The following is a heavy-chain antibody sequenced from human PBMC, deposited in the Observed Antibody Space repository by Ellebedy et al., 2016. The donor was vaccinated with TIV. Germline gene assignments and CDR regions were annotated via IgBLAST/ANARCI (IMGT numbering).Heavy chain of an antibody. D-gene: IGHD4-17*01. CDR2: INQDGSEK. CDR1: GFSFRSYW. V-gene: IGHV3-7*03. J-gene: IGHJ6*02. Sequence: GGSLRLSCVSSGFSFRSYWMTWVRQAPGKGLEWVANINQDGSEKYYVDSVKGRFTISRDNAKNSLHLQMNSLRVEDTAVYYCARDGAYGDYAPGQYGMDVWGQGTTVIVS. CDR3: ARDGAYGDYAPGQYGMDV.